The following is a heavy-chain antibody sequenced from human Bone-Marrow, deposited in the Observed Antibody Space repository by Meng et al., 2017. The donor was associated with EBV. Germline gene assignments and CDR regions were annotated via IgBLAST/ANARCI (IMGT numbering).Heavy chain of an antibody. Sequence: QVQLVQSGAEAKKPGASVKVSCKASGYNFRNYFMHWVRQAPGQGLEYMGRINPLTGVTNYVQKFQGRVTVTRDTSISTSYMELSGLTHDDTAVYFCAGGWAPDYWGQGTLVTVSS. V-gene: IGHV1-2*06. CDR1: GYNFRNYF. D-gene: IGHD6-19*01. J-gene: IGHJ4*02. CDR3: AGGWAPDY. CDR2: INPLTGVT.